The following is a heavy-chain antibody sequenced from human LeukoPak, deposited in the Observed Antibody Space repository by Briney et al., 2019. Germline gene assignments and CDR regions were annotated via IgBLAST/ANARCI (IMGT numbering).Heavy chain of an antibody. D-gene: IGHD3-10*01. Sequence: GSHRLSFAASGFRFSDAWVSWVRPIPGKGLEWVGRIESKTDGGTTDYAAPVKGRFTISRDDSTNTLYLQMNSLKSEDTAVYYCTTYGSGRKFDYWGQGILVTVSS. V-gene: IGHV3-15*04. CDR1: GFRFSDAW. J-gene: IGHJ4*02. CDR2: IESKTDGGTT. CDR3: TTYGSGRKFDY.